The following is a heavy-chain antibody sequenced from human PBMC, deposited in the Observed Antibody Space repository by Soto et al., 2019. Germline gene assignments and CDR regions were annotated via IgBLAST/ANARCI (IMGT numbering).Heavy chain of an antibody. CDR2: IVVGSGNT. Sequence: QMQLVQTGPEVKKPGTSVKVSCKASGFTFTSSAMQWVRQARGQRLEWIGWIVVGSGNTTYAQKFQERVTITMDMSTSTAYMELSSLRSEDTSVYYCAAGYFSGGSCLSWFDPWGQGTLVTVSS. V-gene: IGHV1-58*02. D-gene: IGHD2-15*01. J-gene: IGHJ5*02. CDR3: AAGYFSGGSCLSWFDP. CDR1: GFTFTSSA.